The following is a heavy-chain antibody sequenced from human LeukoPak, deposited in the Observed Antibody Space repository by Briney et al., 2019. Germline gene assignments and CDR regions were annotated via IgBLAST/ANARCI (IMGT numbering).Heavy chain of an antibody. CDR1: GGSFSGYY. D-gene: IGHD6-13*01. CDR2: INHSGST. Sequence: PSETLSLTCAVYGGSFSGYYWSWIRQPPGKGPEWIGEINHSGSTNYNPSLKSRVTISVDTSKNQFSLKLSSVTAADTAVYYCARGRLLQSSWYDYWGQGTLVTVSS. CDR3: ARGRLLQSSWYDY. V-gene: IGHV4-34*01. J-gene: IGHJ4*02.